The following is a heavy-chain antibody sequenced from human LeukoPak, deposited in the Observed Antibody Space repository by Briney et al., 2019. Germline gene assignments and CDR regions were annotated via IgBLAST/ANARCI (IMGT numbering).Heavy chain of an antibody. J-gene: IGHJ6*03. CDR1: GGSISSGSYY. CDR2: IYTSGST. D-gene: IGHD3-22*01. Sequence: PSETLSLTCTVSGGSISSGSYYWSWIRQPAGKGLEWIGRIYTSGSTNYNPSLKSRVTISVDTSKNQFSLKLTSVTAADTAVYYCARVTYYHDTSGYYDYYFYYYMDVWGTGTTVTVSS. CDR3: ARVTYYHDTSGYYDYYFYYYMDV. V-gene: IGHV4-61*02.